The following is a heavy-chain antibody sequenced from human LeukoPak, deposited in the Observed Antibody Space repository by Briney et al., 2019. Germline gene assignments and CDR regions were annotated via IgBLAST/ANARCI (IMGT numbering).Heavy chain of an antibody. CDR2: INPSGGST. D-gene: IGHD4-17*01. J-gene: IGHJ4*02. CDR3: ARDELYGDYFSYFDY. Sequence: ASVKVSCKASGYTFTSYYMHWVRQAPGQGLEWMGIINPSGGSTSYAQKFQGRVTMTRDTSTSTVYMELSSLRSEDTAVYYCARDELYGDYFSYFDYWGQGTLVTVSS. V-gene: IGHV1-46*01. CDR1: GYTFTSYY.